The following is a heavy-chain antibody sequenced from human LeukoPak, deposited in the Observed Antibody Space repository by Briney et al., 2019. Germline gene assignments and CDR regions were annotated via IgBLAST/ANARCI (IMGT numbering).Heavy chain of an antibody. CDR1: GFTFDDDA. D-gene: IGHD5-12*01. V-gene: IGHV3-9*01. CDR3: PKDGTSGYGSDFDY. J-gene: IGHJ4*02. CDR2: ISWNSGSI. Sequence: AGRSLRLSCSASGFTFDDDARPWVRQAPGKGLEWVAGISWNSGSISYADSVKGRLTISRDNAKNSLYLQMNSLRAEDTALYYCPKDGTSGYGSDFDYWGQGTLLPVSS.